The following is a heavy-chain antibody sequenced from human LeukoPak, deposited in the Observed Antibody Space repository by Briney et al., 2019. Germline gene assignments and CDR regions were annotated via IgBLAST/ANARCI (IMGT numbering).Heavy chain of an antibody. V-gene: IGHV3-48*02. CDR1: GFTFSAYH. CDR3: ARERGRGRDSPWFDY. D-gene: IGHD1-26*01. J-gene: IGHJ4*02. Sequence: SGGSLRLSCAASGFTFSAYHINWVRQAPGKGLEWISYISTTGTTIHYADSVKGRFAISRDNAKSSLYLQMNSLRDEDTAVYYCARERGRGRDSPWFDYWGQGTLVTVSS. CDR2: ISTTGTTI.